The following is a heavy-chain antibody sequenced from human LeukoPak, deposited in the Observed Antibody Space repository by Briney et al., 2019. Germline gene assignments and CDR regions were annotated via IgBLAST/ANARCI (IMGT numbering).Heavy chain of an antibody. J-gene: IGHJ4*02. Sequence: SETLSLTCTVSGGSISSSSYYWGWIRQPPGKGLEWIGYFYYSGSTNYNPSLKSRVSMSVDTSKTQFSLKLSSVTVADTAVYYCASGRWGNSDSWGQGTLVTVSS. CDR1: GGSISSSSYY. CDR2: FYYSGST. CDR3: ASGRWGNSDS. D-gene: IGHD3-16*01. V-gene: IGHV4-61*05.